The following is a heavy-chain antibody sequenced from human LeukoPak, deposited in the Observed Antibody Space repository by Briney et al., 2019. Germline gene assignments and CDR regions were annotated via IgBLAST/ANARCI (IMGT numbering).Heavy chain of an antibody. D-gene: IGHD2-2*01. Sequence: ASVKVSCKASGYTFTKYGITWVRQAPGQGLEWMGWISTYNGNTNYAQKLQGRVTMTTDTSTSTAYMELSSLRSEDTAVYYCARGLVVVPAAMGYWGQGTLVTVSS. CDR3: ARGLVVVPAAMGY. CDR2: ISTYNGNT. V-gene: IGHV1-18*01. CDR1: GYTFTKYG. J-gene: IGHJ4*02.